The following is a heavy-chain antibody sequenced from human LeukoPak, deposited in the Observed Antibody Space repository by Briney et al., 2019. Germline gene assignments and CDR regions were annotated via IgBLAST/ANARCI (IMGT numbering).Heavy chain of an antibody. CDR1: GGSISSGSYY. J-gene: IGHJ4*02. CDR2: IYYSGST. D-gene: IGHD6-19*01. V-gene: IGHV4-39*01. Sequence: SQTLSLTCTVSGGSISSGSYYWSWIRQPPGKGLEWLGSIYYSGSTYYNPSLKSRVTISVDTSKNQFSLKLSSVTAADTAVYYCARHQSSGWKEYYFDYWGQGTLVTVSS. CDR3: ARHQSSGWKEYYFDY.